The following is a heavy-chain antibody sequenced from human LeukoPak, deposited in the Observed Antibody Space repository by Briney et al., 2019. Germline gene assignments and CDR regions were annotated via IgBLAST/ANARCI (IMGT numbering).Heavy chain of an antibody. Sequence: PGGSLRLSCAASGFTFSSYSMNWVRQAPGKGLEWVSYISSSSSTIYYADSVKGRFTISRDNAKNSLYLQMNSLRAEDTAVYYCSSPKSPYEGTGPHNWGQGTQVTVSS. D-gene: IGHD2-8*02. J-gene: IGHJ4*02. CDR1: GFTFSSYS. CDR2: ISSSSSTI. CDR3: SSPKSPYEGTGPHN. V-gene: IGHV3-48*01.